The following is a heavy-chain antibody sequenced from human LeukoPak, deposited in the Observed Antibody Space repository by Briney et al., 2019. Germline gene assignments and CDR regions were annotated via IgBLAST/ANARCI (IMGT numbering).Heavy chain of an antibody. Sequence: ASVKVSCKASGYTFTSYDINWVRQATGQGLEWMGWMNPNSGNTGYAQKFQGRVTITRNTSISTAYMELSSLRSEDTAVYYCARDWNDSAFDIWGQGTMVTVSS. D-gene: IGHD1-1*01. CDR3: ARDWNDSAFDI. V-gene: IGHV1-8*03. CDR1: GYTFTSYD. J-gene: IGHJ3*02. CDR2: MNPNSGNT.